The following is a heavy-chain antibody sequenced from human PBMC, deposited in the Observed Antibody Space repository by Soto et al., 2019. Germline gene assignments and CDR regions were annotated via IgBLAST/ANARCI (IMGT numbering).Heavy chain of an antibody. CDR1: GYTFTGYY. Sequence: ASVKVSCKASGYTFTGYYMYWVRQAPGQGLEWMGWINPNSGGTNYAQKFQGWVTMTRDTSISTAYMELSRLRSDDTAVYYCARGLRITMIVVGNFDYWGQGTLVTVSS. CDR2: INPNSGGT. CDR3: ARGLRITMIVVGNFDY. V-gene: IGHV1-2*04. J-gene: IGHJ4*02. D-gene: IGHD3-22*01.